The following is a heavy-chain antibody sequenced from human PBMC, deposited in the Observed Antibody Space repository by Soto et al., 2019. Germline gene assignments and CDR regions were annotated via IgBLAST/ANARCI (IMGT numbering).Heavy chain of an antibody. J-gene: IGHJ6*02. CDR1: GFSFRNYA. CDR3: AKLKGGLGRFYGMDA. CDR2: ISSGGGTT. V-gene: IGHV3-23*04. Sequence: DEQLVESGGGSLQPGGSLRLSCAASGFSFRNYAMTWVRQSPGKGLEWVSLISSGGGTTNYADSVKGRFSISRDNSQNMLDLQMNGVRGEDTALYYCAKLKGGLGRFYGMDAWGQGTMVIVSS. D-gene: IGHD3-3*01.